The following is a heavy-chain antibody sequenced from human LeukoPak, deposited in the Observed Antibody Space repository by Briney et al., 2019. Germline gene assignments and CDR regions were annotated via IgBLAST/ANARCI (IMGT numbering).Heavy chain of an antibody. CDR1: GDSISATSYY. D-gene: IGHD5-12*01. V-gene: IGHV4-39*01. Sequence: PSETLSLTCSVSGDSISATSYYWAWLRQPPGKGVEWIVSIYYGGNINYDPSLQSRVTISIDTSKNQFSLSLTSVTAADTAVYFCARQIRYTYDPNWFHPWGQGTLVTVSS. CDR3: ARQIRYTYDPNWFHP. CDR2: IYYGGNI. J-gene: IGHJ5*02.